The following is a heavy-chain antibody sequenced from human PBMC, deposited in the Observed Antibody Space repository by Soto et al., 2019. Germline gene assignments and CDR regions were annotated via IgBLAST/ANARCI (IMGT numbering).Heavy chain of an antibody. CDR3: VRGDGDYHDGNGYLGRH. Sequence: GGSLRLSCAASGFTFSSYAMHWVRQAPGKGLEWVAVISYDGSNKYYTDSVKGRFTISRDNSKNTLSLQMNSLRAEDTAVYYCVRGDGDYHDGNGYLGRHWGQGTLVTVSS. CDR1: GFTFSSYA. V-gene: IGHV3-30-3*01. CDR2: ISYDGSNK. J-gene: IGHJ4*02. D-gene: IGHD3-22*01.